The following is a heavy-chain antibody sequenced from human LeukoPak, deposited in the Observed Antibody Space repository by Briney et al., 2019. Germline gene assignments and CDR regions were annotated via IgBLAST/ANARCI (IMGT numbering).Heavy chain of an antibody. CDR3: AKALVGDYDY. CDR1: GFTLSSYA. CDR2: ISSSGAST. J-gene: IGHJ4*02. V-gene: IGHV3-23*01. D-gene: IGHD4-17*01. Sequence: PGGSLRLSCAASGFTLSSYAMSWVRQAPGKGLERVSVISSSGASTYYADSVKGRFTISRDSSKNTLYLQMNSLRAEDTAVYYCAKALVGDYDYWGQGTLVTVSS.